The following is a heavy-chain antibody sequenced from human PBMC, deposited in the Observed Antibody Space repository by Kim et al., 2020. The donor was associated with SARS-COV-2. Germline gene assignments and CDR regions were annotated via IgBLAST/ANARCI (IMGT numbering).Heavy chain of an antibody. CDR3: SRDTVAGPCDTCDY. CDR1: GFTFGSYA. Sequence: GGSLRLSCAASGFTFGSYAMSWVRQAPGKGLEWVASISGGGSGTSYADAVTGRFTFSRDNSKNTLYLQMNILRAEAEAAYYCSRDTVAGPCDTCDY. V-gene: IGHV3-23*01. CDR2: ISGGGSGT. J-gene: IGHJ4*01.